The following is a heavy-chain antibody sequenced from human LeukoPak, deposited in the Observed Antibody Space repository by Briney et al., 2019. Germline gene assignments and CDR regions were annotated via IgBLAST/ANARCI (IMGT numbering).Heavy chain of an antibody. CDR1: GFTGSHNY. Sequence: GGSLRFSCAASGFTGSHNYMIWVRQAPGKGLEWVSATHSSDGTYYADSVKGRFTISRDTSKNTLYLQINSLSVEDTAVYYCIVFGDSNHWGQGTLVTVSS. CDR2: THSSDGT. V-gene: IGHV3-53*01. D-gene: IGHD4-17*01. CDR3: IVFGDSNH. J-gene: IGHJ5*02.